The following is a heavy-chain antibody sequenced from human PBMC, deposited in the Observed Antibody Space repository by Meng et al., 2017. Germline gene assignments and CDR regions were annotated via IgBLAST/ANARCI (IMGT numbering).Heavy chain of an antibody. D-gene: IGHD6-6*01. Sequence: SQTLSLTCAISGDSVSSNSAAWNWIRQSPSRGLEWLGRTYYRSKWYNDYAVSVKSRITINPDTSKNQFSLQLNSVTPEDTAVYYCARDLVWGSSSSVIDYYYGMDVWGQGTTVTVSS. CDR3: ARDLVWGSSSSVIDYYYGMDV. CDR2: TYYRSKWYN. V-gene: IGHV6-1*01. J-gene: IGHJ6*02. CDR1: GDSVSSNSAA.